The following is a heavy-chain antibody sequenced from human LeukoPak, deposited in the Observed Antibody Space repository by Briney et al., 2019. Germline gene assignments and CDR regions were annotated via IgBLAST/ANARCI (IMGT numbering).Heavy chain of an antibody. V-gene: IGHV4-34*01. Sequence: SETLSLTCAVYGGSFSGYYWSWIRQPPGKGLEWIGEINHSGSTNYNPSLKSRVTISVDTSKSQFSLKLSSVTAADTAVYYCARGGELLAGGIDYWGQGTPVTVSS. J-gene: IGHJ4*02. CDR3: ARGGELLAGGIDY. CDR1: GGSFSGYY. D-gene: IGHD1-26*01. CDR2: INHSGST.